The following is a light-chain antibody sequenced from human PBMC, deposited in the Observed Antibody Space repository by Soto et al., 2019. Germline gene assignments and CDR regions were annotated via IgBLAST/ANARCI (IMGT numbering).Light chain of an antibody. CDR3: SSYTSSNTYV. V-gene: IGLV2-14*03. Sequence: QSALTQPASVSGSPGQWTTISCTGTSSDVGGYNYVSWYQHHPGKAPKLMIYDVTNRPSGVFNRFSGSKSGNTASLTISGLQTEDEADYYCSSYTSSNTYVFGTGTKVTVL. CDR1: SSDVGGYNY. CDR2: DVT. J-gene: IGLJ1*01.